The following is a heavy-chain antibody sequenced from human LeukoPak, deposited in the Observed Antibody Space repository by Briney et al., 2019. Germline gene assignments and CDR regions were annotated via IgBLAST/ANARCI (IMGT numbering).Heavy chain of an antibody. Sequence: PSETLSLPCAVYGGLFSDYYWSWIPQSPGKGLECLGEINHSGITNYSPTLKSRYTISADTSKSQFSLTMSSVTAAETAVYYCARVYYYDSSGYSYYARYDACDIWGQGTMVTVSS. V-gene: IGHV4-34*01. J-gene: IGHJ3*02. D-gene: IGHD3-22*01. CDR3: ARVYYYDSSGYSYYARYDACDI. CDR2: INHSGIT. CDR1: GGLFSDYY.